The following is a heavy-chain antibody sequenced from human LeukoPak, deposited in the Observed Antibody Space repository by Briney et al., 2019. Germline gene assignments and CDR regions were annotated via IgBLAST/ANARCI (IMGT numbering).Heavy chain of an antibody. J-gene: IGHJ4*02. V-gene: IGHV1-18*01. CDR2: ISAYNGNT. D-gene: IGHD3-10*01. CDR3: ARDRLLWFGGLWPFDY. CDR1: GYTFTSYG. Sequence: ASVKVSCKASGYTFTSYGISWVRQAPGQGLEWMGWISAYNGNTNYAQKLQGRVTMTTDTSTSTAYMELRSLRSDDTAVYYCARDRLLWFGGLWPFDYWGQGTLVTVSS.